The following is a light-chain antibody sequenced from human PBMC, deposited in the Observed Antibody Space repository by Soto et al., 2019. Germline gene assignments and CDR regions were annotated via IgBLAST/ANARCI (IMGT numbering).Light chain of an antibody. J-gene: IGKJ1*01. V-gene: IGKV3-20*01. Sequence: EVVLTQSLSTLSLSPGERATLSCRASQSVISGDLAWYQQKPGQAPRLLLYRTSSRVTGVPDRFSGSGSGTDFSLTISRLEPEDFAVYYCQQYGNFARTFGQGTKVEIK. CDR1: QSVISGD. CDR3: QQYGNFART. CDR2: RTS.